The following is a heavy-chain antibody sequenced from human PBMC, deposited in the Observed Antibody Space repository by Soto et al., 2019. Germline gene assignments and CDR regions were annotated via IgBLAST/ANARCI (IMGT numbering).Heavy chain of an antibody. D-gene: IGHD4-17*01. CDR1: GYTFTSYG. Sequence: QVQLVQSGAEVKKPGASVKVSCKASGYTFTSYGISWVRQAPGQGLEWMGWISAYNGNTNYAQKLQGRVTMTTDTSTSTAYMELRSLRSDHTAVYYCARAGTVTTHLSYYGMDVWGQGTTVTVSS. J-gene: IGHJ6*02. CDR2: ISAYNGNT. CDR3: ARAGTVTTHLSYYGMDV. V-gene: IGHV1-18*04.